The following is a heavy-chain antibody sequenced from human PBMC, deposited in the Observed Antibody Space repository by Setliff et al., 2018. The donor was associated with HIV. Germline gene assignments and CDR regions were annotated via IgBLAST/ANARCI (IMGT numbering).Heavy chain of an antibody. J-gene: IGHJ3*02. CDR2: ISVYSGHT. D-gene: IGHD3-16*02. CDR3: ARVPLGYDHIWGSHRWDAFDI. CDR1: GYMSISYG. Sequence: ASVKVSCKASGYMSISYGISWVRQAPGPGLEWMGWISVYSGHTKYAQKFQDRVTMTTDTSTSTAYMEMRDLTSDDTAVYYCARVPLGYDHIWGSHRWDAFDIWGQGTMVTVSS. V-gene: IGHV1-18*01.